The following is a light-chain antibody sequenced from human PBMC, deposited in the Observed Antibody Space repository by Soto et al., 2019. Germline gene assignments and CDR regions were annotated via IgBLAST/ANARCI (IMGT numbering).Light chain of an antibody. CDR2: DAY. J-gene: IGKJ1*01. Sequence: DIQMTQSPSTLSASVGDRVTITCRASQSIVSWLAWYQQKPGKAPNLLIYDAYTLENGVPSRFSGSGSGTEFTLTITSLQPDDFATYYCQQYNTYWTFGQGTKVEIK. CDR1: QSIVSW. V-gene: IGKV1-5*01. CDR3: QQYNTYWT.